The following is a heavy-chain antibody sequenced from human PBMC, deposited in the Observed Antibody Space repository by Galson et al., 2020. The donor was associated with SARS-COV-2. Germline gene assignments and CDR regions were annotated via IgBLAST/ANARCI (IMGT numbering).Heavy chain of an antibody. D-gene: IGHD3-9*01. CDR3: ARAGHMLYDILTGYYSTYFDY. CDR2: INHSGST. J-gene: IGHJ4*02. CDR1: GGSFSGYY. Sequence: SQASETLSLTCAVYGGSFSGYYWSWIRQPPGEGLEWIGEINHSGSTNYNTSLKSRVTISVDTSKNQFSLNLNSVTAADTAVYYCARAGHMLYDILTGYYSTYFDYWGQGNLVTVSS. V-gene: IGHV4-34*01.